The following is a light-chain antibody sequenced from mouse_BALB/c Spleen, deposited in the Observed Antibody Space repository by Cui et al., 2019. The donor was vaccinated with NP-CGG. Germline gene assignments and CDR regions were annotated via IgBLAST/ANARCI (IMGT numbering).Light chain of an antibody. J-gene: IGLJ1*01. Sequence: QAVVTQESALTTSPGETVTLTCRSSTGAVTTSNYPNWVQEKPDHLFTGLIGGTKNRAPGVPARFSGSLIGDKGALTITGAQTEDEAIYFCALWYSNHWVFGGGTKLTVL. V-gene: IGLV1*01. CDR3: ALWYSNHWV. CDR1: TGAVTTSNY. CDR2: GTK.